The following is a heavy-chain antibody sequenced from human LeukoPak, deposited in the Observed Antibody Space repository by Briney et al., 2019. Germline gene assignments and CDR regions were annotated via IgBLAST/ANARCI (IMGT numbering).Heavy chain of an antibody. J-gene: IGHJ4*02. D-gene: IGHD7-27*01. V-gene: IGHV1-2*02. CDR1: EYTFTDYY. Sequence: GASVKVSCKASEYTFTDYYVHWVRQAPGQGLEWMGWINPNTGGANYAQKFQGRVTMTRDTSISTGYMDLSGLRSDDTAVYYCARAKANWGSGDYWGQGTLVTVSS. CDR3: ARAKANWGSGDY. CDR2: INPNTGGA.